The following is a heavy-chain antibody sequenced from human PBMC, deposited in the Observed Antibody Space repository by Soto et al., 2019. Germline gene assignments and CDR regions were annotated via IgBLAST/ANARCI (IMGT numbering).Heavy chain of an antibody. CDR2: ISTYNGNT. CDR1: GYTFNGQY. Sequence: ASVKVSCKASGYTFNGQYMYWVRQAPGQGLEWVGWISTYNGNTNYAQKVQGRVTMTTDTSTSTAYMELRSLRSDDTAVYYCARGRYCSSISCSLGVEFDSWGQGTLVTVSS. V-gene: IGHV1-18*01. CDR3: ARGRYCSSISCSLGVEFDS. D-gene: IGHD2-2*01. J-gene: IGHJ4*02.